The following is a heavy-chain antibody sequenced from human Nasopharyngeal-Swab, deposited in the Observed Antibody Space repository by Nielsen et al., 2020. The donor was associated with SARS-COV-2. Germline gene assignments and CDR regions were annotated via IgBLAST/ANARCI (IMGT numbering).Heavy chain of an antibody. J-gene: IGHJ4*02. V-gene: IGHV3-30*02. CDR2: TRSDETKK. CDR1: GFTFSASS. CDR3: AIGNYAGQDY. Sequence: GESLKISCLASGFTFSASSMHWVRQAPGKGLEWVAFTRSDETKKYYADSVRGRFTISRDTSRDTLYLQMNSLRPEDTAIYYCAIGNYAGQDYWGRGTLVTVSS. D-gene: IGHD1-7*01.